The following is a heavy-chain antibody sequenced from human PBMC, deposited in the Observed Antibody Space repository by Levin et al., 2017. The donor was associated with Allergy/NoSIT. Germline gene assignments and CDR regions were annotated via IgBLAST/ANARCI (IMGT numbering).Heavy chain of an antibody. CDR3: ARVLGDHTAADY. CDR1: GYTFTTYY. D-gene: IGHD5-18*01. Sequence: ASVKVSCKASGYTFTTYYMNWVRQAPGQGLEWMGIINPSGGSTTYAQKFQGRVTMTRDTSTSTVYMELSSLRPEDTAMYYCARVLGDHTAADYWGQGTLVTVSS. V-gene: IGHV1-46*01. CDR2: INPSGGST. J-gene: IGHJ4*02.